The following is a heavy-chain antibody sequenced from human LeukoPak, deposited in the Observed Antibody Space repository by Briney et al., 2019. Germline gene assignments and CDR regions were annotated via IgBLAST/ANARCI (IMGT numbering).Heavy chain of an antibody. CDR2: IYPGDSDT. CDR1: GYIFSSYW. D-gene: IGHD3-10*01. Sequence: GESLQISCKGSGYIFSSYWIGWGRPVPGKGVEWMGIIYPGDSDTRYSPSFQGQVTMSADNSISTAYLQWSSLKASDTAMYYCARQWVGDGSGYNWFDPWGQGTLVTVSS. V-gene: IGHV5-51*01. J-gene: IGHJ5*02. CDR3: ARQWVGDGSGYNWFDP.